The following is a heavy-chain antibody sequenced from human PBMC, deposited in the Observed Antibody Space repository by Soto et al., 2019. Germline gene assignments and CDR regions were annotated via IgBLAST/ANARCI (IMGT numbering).Heavy chain of an antibody. CDR1: GCTVSSHA. D-gene: IGHD2-15*01. CDR3: APHVSCSGGSCQYDAFAI. Sequence: EVQVLESGGGLVQPGGSLRLSCEGSGCTVSSHAMTWVRQARGKGPEWVSTVTADGGTYYADSVKGRFAMSRDTSEKTLYLQMNSLGAEDTAAYYCAPHVSCSGGSCQYDAFAIRGQGTMVTVSS. V-gene: IGHV3-23*01. CDR2: VTADGGT. J-gene: IGHJ3*02.